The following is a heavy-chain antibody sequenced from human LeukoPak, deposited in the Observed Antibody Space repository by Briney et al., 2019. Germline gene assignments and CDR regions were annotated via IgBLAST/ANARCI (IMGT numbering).Heavy chain of an antibody. J-gene: IGHJ4*02. CDR3: ARPLVTTVAGTYYFDY. CDR1: GFRFSSYG. CDR2: IRYDESRT. Sequence: GGSLRLSCAASGFRFSSYGMHWVRQAPGKGLEWVSFIRYDESRTFYGDSVKGRFIISRDDSKNTVYLQMHSLRSEDTAVYYCARPLVTTVAGTYYFDYWGQGTLVTVSS. D-gene: IGHD6-19*01. V-gene: IGHV3-30*02.